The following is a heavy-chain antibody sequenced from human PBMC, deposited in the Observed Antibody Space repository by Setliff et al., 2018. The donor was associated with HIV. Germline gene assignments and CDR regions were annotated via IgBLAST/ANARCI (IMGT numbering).Heavy chain of an antibody. V-gene: IGHV4-61*02. D-gene: IGHD2-2*01. Sequence: SETLSLTCTVSGGSISSGSYYWSWIRQPAGKGLEWIGRIYTSGSTNYNPSLKSRVTTSVDTSKNQFSLKLSSVTAADTAVYYCASDRIVVVPAAISYYSYGMDVWGQGTTVTVSS. J-gene: IGHJ6*02. CDR2: IYTSGST. CDR3: ASDRIVVVPAAISYYSYGMDV. CDR1: GGSISSGSYY.